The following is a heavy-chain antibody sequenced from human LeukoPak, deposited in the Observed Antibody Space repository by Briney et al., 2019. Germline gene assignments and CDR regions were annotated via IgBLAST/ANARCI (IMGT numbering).Heavy chain of an antibody. J-gene: IGHJ3*02. V-gene: IGHV3-23*01. Sequence: GGSLRLSCAASGFTFSTCWMSWVRQAPGKGLEWVSTISDSGGSTYYAGSVKGRFTISRDNSKNTLYLQVNSLRAEDTAVYYCAKDKGYYYDSSGYYIDAFDIWGQGTMVTVSS. CDR2: ISDSGGST. CDR3: AKDKGYYYDSSGYYIDAFDI. D-gene: IGHD3-22*01. CDR1: GFTFSTCW.